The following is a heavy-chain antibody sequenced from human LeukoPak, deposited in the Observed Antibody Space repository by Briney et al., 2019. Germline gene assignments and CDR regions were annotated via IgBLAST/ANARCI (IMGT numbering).Heavy chain of an antibody. CDR1: GFTFSSYS. CDR3: ARDETTDDTGMDV. CDR2: ISSSSSTI. V-gene: IGHV3-48*01. Sequence: QPGGPLRLSCAASGFTFSSYSMNWVRQAPGKGLEWVSYISSSSSTIYYADSVKGRFTISRDNAKNSLYLQMNSLRAEDTAVYYCARDETTDDTGMDVWGQGTTVTVSS. D-gene: IGHD1-7*01. J-gene: IGHJ6*02.